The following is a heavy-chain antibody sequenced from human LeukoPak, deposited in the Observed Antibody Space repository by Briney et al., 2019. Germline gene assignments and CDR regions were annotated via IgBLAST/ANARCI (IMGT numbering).Heavy chain of an antibody. CDR3: ASQYPDCSGGSCYNY. D-gene: IGHD2-15*01. V-gene: IGHV3-11*03. CDR1: GVTFSDYY. CDR2: ISSSSSYT. J-gene: IGHJ4*02. Sequence: GGSLRLSCAASGVTFSDYYMSWIRQAPGQGLEWVSYISSSSSYTNYADSVKGRFTISRDNAKNSLYLQMNSLRAEDTAVYYCASQYPDCSGGSCYNYWGQGTLVTVSS.